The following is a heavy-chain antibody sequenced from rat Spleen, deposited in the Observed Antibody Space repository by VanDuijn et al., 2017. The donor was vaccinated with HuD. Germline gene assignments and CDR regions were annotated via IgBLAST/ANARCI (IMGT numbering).Heavy chain of an antibody. V-gene: IGHV5S10*01. Sequence: EVQLVESGGGLVQPGRSLKLSCAASGFTFSDYNMAWVRQAPKKGLEWVATIIYDGSSTYYRDSVKGRFTISRDNAKNTQYLQMDSLRSEDTATYYCARQDPYYSSYVYGFDYWGQGVMVTVSS. D-gene: IGHD1-2*01. CDR2: IIYDGSST. J-gene: IGHJ2*01. CDR1: GFTFSDYN. CDR3: ARQDPYYSSYVYGFDY.